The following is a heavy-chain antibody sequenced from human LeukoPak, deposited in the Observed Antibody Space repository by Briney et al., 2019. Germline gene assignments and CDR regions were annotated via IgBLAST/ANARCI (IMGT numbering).Heavy chain of an antibody. CDR2: IYYSGST. J-gene: IGHJ3*02. CDR1: GGSISSYY. V-gene: IGHV4-59*08. D-gene: IGHD1-26*01. Sequence: SETLSLTCTVSGGSISSYYWSWIRQPPGKGLEWIGYIYYSGSTNYNPSLKSRASTSVDTSKNQFSLKLSSVTAADTAVYYCARRGSGSYYYAFDIWGQGTMVTVSS. CDR3: ARRGSGSYYYAFDI.